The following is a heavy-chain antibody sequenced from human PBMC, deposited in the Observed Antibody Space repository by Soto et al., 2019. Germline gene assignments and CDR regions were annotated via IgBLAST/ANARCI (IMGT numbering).Heavy chain of an antibody. V-gene: IGHV1-3*01. D-gene: IGHD6-6*01. CDR1: GYTFTNYA. J-gene: IGHJ4*02. CDR3: ARSTESIAAPFDY. CDR2: INAGNGNT. Sequence: ASVKVSCKASGYTFTNYALHWVRQAPGQRLEWMGWINAGNGNTKYSQKFQGRVTITRDTSASTAYMELSSLRSEDTAVYYCARSTESIAAPFDYWGQGTLVTVSS.